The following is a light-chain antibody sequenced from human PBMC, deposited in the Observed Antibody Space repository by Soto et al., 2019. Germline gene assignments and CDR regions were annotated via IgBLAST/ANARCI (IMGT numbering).Light chain of an antibody. V-gene: IGLV2-8*01. J-gene: IGLJ3*02. CDR1: SSDVGGYNY. Sequence: QSALTQPPSASGSPGQSVAISCTGTSSDVGGYNYVSWYQHHPGKAPKLMIYEVSRRPSGVSDRFSGPKSGNTASLTVSGLQAEDEADYYCSSYSGSSNWVFGGGTKLTVL. CDR3: SSYSGSSNWV. CDR2: EVS.